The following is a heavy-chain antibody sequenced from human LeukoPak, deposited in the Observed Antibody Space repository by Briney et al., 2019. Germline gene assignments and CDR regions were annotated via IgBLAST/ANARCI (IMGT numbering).Heavy chain of an antibody. D-gene: IGHD3-22*01. Sequence: SETLSLTCTVSAGSISNYYWSWIRQPAGKGLEWIGRISSRGSTNYNPSLKSRVTMSIDTSKNQFSLKLSSVTAADTAVYYCARDSRYYYDSSGYYDYWGQGTLVTVSS. V-gene: IGHV4-4*07. CDR1: AGSISNYY. J-gene: IGHJ4*02. CDR3: ARDSRYYYDSSGYYDY. CDR2: ISSRGST.